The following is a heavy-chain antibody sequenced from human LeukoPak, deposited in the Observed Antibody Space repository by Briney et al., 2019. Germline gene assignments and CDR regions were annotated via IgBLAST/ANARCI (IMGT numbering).Heavy chain of an antibody. Sequence: SETLSLTCTVSGGSNSSYYWSWIRQPPGKGLEWIGYIYTSGSTNYNPSLKSRVTISVNTSKNQFSLKLSSVTAADTAVYYCARQPYSSKVDYWGQGTLVTVSS. D-gene: IGHD6-13*01. CDR2: IYTSGST. J-gene: IGHJ4*02. CDR3: ARQPYSSKVDY. V-gene: IGHV4-4*09. CDR1: GGSNSSYY.